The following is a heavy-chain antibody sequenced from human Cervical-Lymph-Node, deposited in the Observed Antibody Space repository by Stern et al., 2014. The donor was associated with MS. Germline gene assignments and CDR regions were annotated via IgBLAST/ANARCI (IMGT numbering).Heavy chain of an antibody. Sequence: QVQLVQSGAEVKKPGSSVKVSCKASGGTFSSYAISWVRQAPGQGLEWMGGIIPIFGTTNYAQKFQGRVTITADESTSTASLTLGSLRSEDTAVYYCASERDSSGWSPFDYWGQGTLVTVSS. D-gene: IGHD6-19*01. CDR3: ASERDSSGWSPFDY. CDR1: GGTFSSYA. V-gene: IGHV1-69*12. CDR2: IIPIFGTT. J-gene: IGHJ4*02.